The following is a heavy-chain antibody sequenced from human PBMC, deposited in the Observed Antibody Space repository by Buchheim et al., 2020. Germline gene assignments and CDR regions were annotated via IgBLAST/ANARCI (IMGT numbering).Heavy chain of an antibody. V-gene: IGHV3-48*03. Sequence: EVQLVESGGGLVQPGGSLRLSCAASGFTFSSYDMHWVRQAPGKGLEWVSYICSSGSNIYYADSVKGRFTISRDNAKNSLYLQMNSLRAEDTTVDYCAGVDIGHYYYYYMDVWGKGTT. D-gene: IGHD5-12*01. CDR3: AGVDIGHYYYYYMDV. J-gene: IGHJ6*03. CDR2: ICSSGSNI. CDR1: GFTFSSYD.